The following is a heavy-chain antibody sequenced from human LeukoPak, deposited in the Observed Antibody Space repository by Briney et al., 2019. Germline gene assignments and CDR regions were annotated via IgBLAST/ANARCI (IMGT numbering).Heavy chain of an antibody. CDR3: ARVAVAGTGHDAFDI. J-gene: IGHJ3*02. CDR1: GFTFSSCS. Sequence: GGSLRLSCAASGFTFSSCSMNWVRQAPGKGLEWVSSISSSSSYIYYADSVKGRFTISRDNAKNSLYLQMNSLRAEDTAVYYCARVAVAGTGHDAFDIWGQGTMVTVSS. D-gene: IGHD6-19*01. V-gene: IGHV3-21*01. CDR2: ISSSSSYI.